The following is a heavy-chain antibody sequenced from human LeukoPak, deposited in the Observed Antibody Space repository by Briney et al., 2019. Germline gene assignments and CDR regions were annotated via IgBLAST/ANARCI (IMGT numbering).Heavy chain of an antibody. CDR1: GFTFSSYA. Sequence: PGGSLRLSCAASGFTFSSYAMSWVRQAPGKGLVWVSLISRDSDGSNTNYADSVKGRFTISRDNAKNTVYLQMNSLRAEDTAVYYCVPAELDWGQGILVTVSS. CDR2: ISRDSDGSNT. D-gene: IGHD3-10*01. V-gene: IGHV3-74*01. J-gene: IGHJ4*02. CDR3: VPAELD.